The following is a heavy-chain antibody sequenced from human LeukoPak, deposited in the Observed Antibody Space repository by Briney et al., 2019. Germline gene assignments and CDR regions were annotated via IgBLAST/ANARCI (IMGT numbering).Heavy chain of an antibody. CDR1: GFTFSNYA. CDR3: AKDRRAAYYYGSGSPTFDP. J-gene: IGHJ5*02. D-gene: IGHD3-10*01. Sequence: PGGSLRLSCAASGFTFSNYAMSWVRQAPGKGLEWVSAISGSGGSTYYADSVEGRFTISRDNSKNTLYLQMNSLRAEDTAVYYCAKDRRAAYYYGSGSPTFDPWGQGTLVTVSS. V-gene: IGHV3-23*01. CDR2: ISGSGGST.